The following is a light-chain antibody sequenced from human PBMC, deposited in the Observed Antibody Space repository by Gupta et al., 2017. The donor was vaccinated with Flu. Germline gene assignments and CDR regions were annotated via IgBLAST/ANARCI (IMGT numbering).Light chain of an antibody. J-gene: IGKJ3*01. CDR3: QQLKSFPLT. Sequence: ITCRASQDVANWVAWYQHIPGKAPRLLISPTSISPGYTLQSGVPSRFSVSGSGTIFTLTISSLQPEDFATYFCQQLKSFPLTFGPGTTVGVK. V-gene: IGKV1-12*01. CDR2: PTS. CDR1: QDVANW.